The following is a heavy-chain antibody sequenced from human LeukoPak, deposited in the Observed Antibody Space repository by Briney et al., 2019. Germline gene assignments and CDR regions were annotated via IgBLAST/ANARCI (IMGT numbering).Heavy chain of an antibody. CDR1: GYTFTSYG. J-gene: IGHJ3*02. Sequence: ASVKVSCKASGYTFTSYGISWVRQAPGQGLEWMGWISAYNGNTNYAQKLQGRATMTTDTSTSTAYMELRGLRSDDTAVYYCAKRIVVVIDAFDIWGQGTMVTVSS. V-gene: IGHV1-18*01. CDR3: AKRIVVVIDAFDI. D-gene: IGHD3-22*01. CDR2: ISAYNGNT.